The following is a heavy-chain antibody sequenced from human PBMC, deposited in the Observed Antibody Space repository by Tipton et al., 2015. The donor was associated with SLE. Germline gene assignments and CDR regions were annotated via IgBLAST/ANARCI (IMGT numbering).Heavy chain of an antibody. CDR1: GFTFSSYA. D-gene: IGHD2-15*01. V-gene: IGHV3-23*01. Sequence: SLRLSCAASGFTFSSYAMSWVRQAPGKGLEWVSAISGSGGSTYYADSVKGRFTISRDNSKNTLYLQMNSLRAEDTAVYYCAKGGRLGYCSGGSCYHFDYWGQGTLVTVSS. CDR2: ISGSGGST. J-gene: IGHJ4*02. CDR3: AKGGRLGYCSGGSCYHFDY.